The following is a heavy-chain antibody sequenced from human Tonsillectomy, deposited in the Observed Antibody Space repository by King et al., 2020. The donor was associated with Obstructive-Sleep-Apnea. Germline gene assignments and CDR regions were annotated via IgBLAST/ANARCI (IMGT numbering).Heavy chain of an antibody. CDR1: GGSISSSSYY. CDR2: IYFSWST. CDR3: ARSRKPGPTGY. Sequence: QLQESGPGLVKPSETLSLTCTVSGGSISSSSYYWGWIRQPPGKGLEWIGSIYFSWSTYYNPSLKSRVTISVDTSKNQFSLKLSSVTAADTAVYYCARSRKPGPTGYWGQGTLVTVSS. D-gene: IGHD1-14*01. J-gene: IGHJ4*02. V-gene: IGHV4-39*07.